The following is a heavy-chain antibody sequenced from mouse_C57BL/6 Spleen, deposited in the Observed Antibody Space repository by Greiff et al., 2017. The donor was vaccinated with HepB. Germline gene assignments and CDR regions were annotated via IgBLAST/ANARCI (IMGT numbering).Heavy chain of an antibody. V-gene: IGHV3-6*01. Sequence: VQLKESGPGLVKPSQSLSLTCSVTGYSITSGYYWNWIRQFPGNKLEWMGYISYDGSNNYNPSLKNRISITRDTSKNQFFLKLNSVTTEDTATYYCATYVGWAMDYWGQGTSVTVSS. CDR2: ISYDGSN. D-gene: IGHD2-12*01. CDR1: GYSITSGYY. CDR3: ATYVGWAMDY. J-gene: IGHJ4*01.